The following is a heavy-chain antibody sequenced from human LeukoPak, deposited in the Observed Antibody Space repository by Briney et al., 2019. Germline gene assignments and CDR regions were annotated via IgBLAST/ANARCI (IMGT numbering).Heavy chain of an antibody. J-gene: IGHJ4*02. D-gene: IGHD3-22*01. CDR1: GFTFSSYA. Sequence: GGSPRLSCAASGFTFSSYAMSGVRQAPGEGLEWVSAISGSGGSTYYADSVKGRFTISRDNSKNTLYLQMNSLRAEDTAVYYCAKDRDKYDYDSSGYYHGPYFDYWGQGTLVTVSS. CDR2: ISGSGGST. V-gene: IGHV3-23*01. CDR3: AKDRDKYDYDSSGYYHGPYFDY.